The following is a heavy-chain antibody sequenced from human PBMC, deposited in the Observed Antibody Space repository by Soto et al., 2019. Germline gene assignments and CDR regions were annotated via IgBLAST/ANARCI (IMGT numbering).Heavy chain of an antibody. CDR3: AREKYSSRGTLDY. CDR1: GGSISSSNW. CDR2: IYHSGGT. V-gene: IGHV4-4*02. Sequence: SETLSLTCAVSGGSISSSNWWSWVRQPPGKGLEWIGEIYHSGGTNYNPSLKSRVTISVDKSKNQFSLKLSSVTAADTAVYYCAREKYSSRGTLDYWGQGTLVTVSS. J-gene: IGHJ4*02. D-gene: IGHD6-13*01.